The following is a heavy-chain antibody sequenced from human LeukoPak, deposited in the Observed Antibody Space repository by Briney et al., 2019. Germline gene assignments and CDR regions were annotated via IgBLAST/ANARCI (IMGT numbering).Heavy chain of an antibody. CDR1: GYSLNEIS. V-gene: IGHV1-24*01. CDR2: FDPEDVKT. Sequence: ASVKVSCKVSGYSLNEISMHWVRQAPGKGLEWMGGFDPEDVKTIYGHKFQGRVTMTQDTSPDTAYMELSSLRSEDTAVYYCAAVASYYRDRELLYWGQGTLVTVSS. CDR3: AAVASYYRDRELLY. D-gene: IGHD3-10*01. J-gene: IGHJ4*02.